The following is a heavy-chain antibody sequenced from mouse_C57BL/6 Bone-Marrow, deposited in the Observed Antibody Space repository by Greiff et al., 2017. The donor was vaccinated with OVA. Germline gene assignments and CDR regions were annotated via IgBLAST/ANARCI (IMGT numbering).Heavy chain of an antibody. Sequence: QVQLQQSGAELARPGASVKMSCKASGYTFTSYTIHWVKQRPGQGLEWIGYIDPTNDYTNYNQKFKGKATLTAYKSSSTAYMQRSSLTSEDSAVYYCTRGYYFDYWGQGTTLTVSS. J-gene: IGHJ2*01. CDR3: TRGYYFDY. V-gene: IGHV1-4*01. CDR1: GYTFTSYT. CDR2: IDPTNDYT.